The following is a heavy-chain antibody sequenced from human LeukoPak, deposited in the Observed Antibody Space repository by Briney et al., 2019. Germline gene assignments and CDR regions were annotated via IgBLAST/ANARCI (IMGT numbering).Heavy chain of an antibody. Sequence: SQTLSLTCAIFGDSISSNSSWNWIRQSPSRGLEWLGRTYYRSKWYNDYVVSVKSRVNINPDTSKNQFSLQLNSVTPEDTAVYYCARGSSQIYYYDSSGYSHAFDYWGQGTLVTVSS. CDR3: ARGSSQIYYYDSSGYSHAFDY. CDR1: GDSISSNSS. V-gene: IGHV6-1*01. CDR2: TYYRSKWYN. D-gene: IGHD3-22*01. J-gene: IGHJ4*02.